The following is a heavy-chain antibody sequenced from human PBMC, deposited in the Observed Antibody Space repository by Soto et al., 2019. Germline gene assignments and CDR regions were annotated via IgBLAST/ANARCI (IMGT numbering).Heavy chain of an antibody. CDR3: AKDGDYDFWSGYSADAFDI. CDR1: GFTFSSYG. J-gene: IGHJ3*02. V-gene: IGHV3-33*06. D-gene: IGHD3-3*01. Sequence: GSLRLSCAASGFTFSSYGMHWVRQAPGKGLEWVAVIWYDGSNKYYADSVKGRFTISRDNSKNTLYLQMNSLRAEDTAVYYCAKDGDYDFWSGYSADAFDIWGQGTMVTVSS. CDR2: IWYDGSNK.